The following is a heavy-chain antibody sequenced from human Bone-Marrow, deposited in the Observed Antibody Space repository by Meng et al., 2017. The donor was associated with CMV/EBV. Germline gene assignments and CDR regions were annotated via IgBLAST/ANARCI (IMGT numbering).Heavy chain of an antibody. CDR1: FSGYY. V-gene: IGHV4-34*01. Sequence: FSGYYWSWIRQPPGKGLEWIGEINHSGSTNYNPSLKSRVTISVDTSKNQFSLKLSSVTAADTAVYYCARMATAMVWGNYYYYYGMDVWGQGTTVTVSS. CDR2: INHSGST. J-gene: IGHJ6*02. CDR3: ARMATAMVWGNYYYYYGMDV. D-gene: IGHD5-18*01.